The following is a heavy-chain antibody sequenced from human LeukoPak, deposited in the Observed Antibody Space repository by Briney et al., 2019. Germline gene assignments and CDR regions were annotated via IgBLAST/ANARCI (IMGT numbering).Heavy chain of an antibody. V-gene: IGHV3-30-3*01. Sequence: GGSLRLSCAASGFTFSRYAMHWVRQAPGKGLEWVAVISYDGSNKYYADSVKGRFTISRDNSKNTLYLQMNSLRAEDTAVYYCAKVPGGSYDVPHFDYWGQGTLVTVSS. D-gene: IGHD1-26*01. J-gene: IGHJ4*02. CDR3: AKVPGGSYDVPHFDY. CDR1: GFTFSRYA. CDR2: ISYDGSNK.